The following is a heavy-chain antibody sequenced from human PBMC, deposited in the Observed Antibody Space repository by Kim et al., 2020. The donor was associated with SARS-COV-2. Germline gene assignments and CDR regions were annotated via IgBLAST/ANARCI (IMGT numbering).Heavy chain of an antibody. V-gene: IGHV4-34*01. CDR3: SRGGDYGSGGAY. J-gene: IGHJ4*02. D-gene: IGHD3-10*01. Sequence: SETLSLTCAVYGGSFSGYYWSWIRQPPGKGLEWIGEINHSGSTKHNPSLKSRGTISVDTSKNQFSLKLSSVTAADTAVYFCSRGGDYGSGGAYWGQGTL. CDR1: GGSFSGYY. CDR2: INHSGST.